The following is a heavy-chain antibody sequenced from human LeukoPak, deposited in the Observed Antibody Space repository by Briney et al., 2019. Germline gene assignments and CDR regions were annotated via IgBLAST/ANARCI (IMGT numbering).Heavy chain of an antibody. V-gene: IGHV3-74*01. D-gene: IGHD6-19*01. CDR1: GFTFSSNW. CDR2: INRDGSST. Sequence: GGSLRLSCAASGFTFSSNWMHWVRKAPGKGLVLVSRINRDGSSTSYADSVKCRFTISRDNTKNTLYLQMNSLRAEDTAVYYCAILEQWLALDHWGQGTLVRVSS. J-gene: IGHJ4*02. CDR3: AILEQWLALDH.